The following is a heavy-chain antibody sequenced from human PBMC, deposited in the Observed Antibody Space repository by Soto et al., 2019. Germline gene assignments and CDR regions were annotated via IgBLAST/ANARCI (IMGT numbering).Heavy chain of an antibody. CDR3: ARVSPDIVVVPAAAALDY. CDR1: GFTSSSYS. J-gene: IGHJ4*02. Sequence: PGGSLRLSCAASGFTSSSYSMNWVRQAPGKGLEWVSSISSSSSYIYYADSVKGRFTISRDNAKNSLYLQMNSLRAEDTAVYYCARVSPDIVVVPAAAALDYWGQGTLVTVSS. CDR2: ISSSSSYI. D-gene: IGHD2-2*01. V-gene: IGHV3-21*01.